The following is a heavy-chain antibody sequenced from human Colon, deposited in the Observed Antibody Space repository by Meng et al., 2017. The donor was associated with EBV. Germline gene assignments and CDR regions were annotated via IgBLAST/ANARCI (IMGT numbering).Heavy chain of an antibody. CDR3: ARVSSGWDYFDY. J-gene: IGHJ4*02. D-gene: IGHD6-19*01. CDR2: IYYSGST. V-gene: IGHV4-31*03. Sequence: QAQPQESGPGLVKPSQPLALTCTVSGGSVSSGGYYWTWIRQHPGKGLEWFGHIYYSGSTFYNPSLKRRVIISIYTSKNQFSLNLRSVTAADTAVYYCARVSSGWDYFDYWGQGTLVTVSS. CDR1: GGSVSSGGYY.